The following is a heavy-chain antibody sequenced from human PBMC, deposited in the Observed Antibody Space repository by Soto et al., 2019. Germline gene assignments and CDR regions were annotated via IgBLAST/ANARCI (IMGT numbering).Heavy chain of an antibody. Sequence: SVKVSCKASGGTFGRDAITWVRQAPGQGLEWVGRIIPIFGTTNYAQNLQGRVTISADKSTLTSYMELHSLTSDDTALYYCAIDFTYSGDHTNLLYSCGQGTQVTVS. CDR3: AIDFTYSGDHTNLLYS. V-gene: IGHV1-69*06. CDR2: IIPIFGTT. CDR1: GGTFGRDA. J-gene: IGHJ5*02. D-gene: IGHD2-21*01.